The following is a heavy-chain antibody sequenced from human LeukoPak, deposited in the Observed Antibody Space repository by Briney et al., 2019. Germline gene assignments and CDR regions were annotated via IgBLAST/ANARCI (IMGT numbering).Heavy chain of an antibody. D-gene: IGHD6-6*01. CDR1: GYTFTNYA. V-gene: IGHV1-3*01. CDR3: ARASVSSSIVYWESAYFDY. J-gene: IGHJ4*02. CDR2: INAGSGNT. Sequence: EASVKVSCKASGYTFTNYAIHWVRQAPGQRLVWMGWINAGSGNTHYSQNFQDRVTITRDTSASIAYMELRSLRSEDTAVYYCARASVSSSIVYWESAYFDYWGQGTLVTVSS.